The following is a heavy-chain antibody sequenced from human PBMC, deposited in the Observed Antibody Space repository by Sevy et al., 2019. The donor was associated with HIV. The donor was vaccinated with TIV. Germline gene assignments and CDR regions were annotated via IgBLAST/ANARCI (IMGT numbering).Heavy chain of an antibody. V-gene: IGHV1-18*04. J-gene: IGHJ5*02. CDR1: GYTFTSYG. CDR2: ISAYNGNT. D-gene: IGHD1-7*01. CDR3: GRGPGTIRPDSWFDP. Sequence: GASVKVSCKASGYTFTSYGISWVRQAPGQGLEWMGWISAYNGNTNYAQKLQGRVTMTTDTSTSTAYMELRSLRSDDTAVYYCGRGPGTIRPDSWFDPWGQGTLVTVSS.